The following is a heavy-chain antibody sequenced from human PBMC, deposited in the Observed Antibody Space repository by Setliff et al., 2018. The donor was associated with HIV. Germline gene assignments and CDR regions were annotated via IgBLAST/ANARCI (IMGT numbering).Heavy chain of an antibody. Sequence: GASVKVSCKASGYTFTSYGISWVRQAPGQGLEWMGWISAYSGNTNYAQKLQDRVTMTTDTSTSTAYMELRSLRSDDTAVYYCARVAWYYNFWSGLGDAFDIWGQGTMVTVSS. CDR1: GYTFTSYG. V-gene: IGHV1-18*01. CDR3: ARVAWYYNFWSGLGDAFDI. CDR2: ISAYSGNT. D-gene: IGHD3-3*01. J-gene: IGHJ3*02.